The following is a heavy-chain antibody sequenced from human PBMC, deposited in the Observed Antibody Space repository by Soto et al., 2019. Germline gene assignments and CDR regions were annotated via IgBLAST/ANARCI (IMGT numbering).Heavy chain of an antibody. J-gene: IGHJ4*02. Sequence: QITLKESGPTLEKPTQTLTLTCTISEFSLSTSGVGVGWIRQPPGKALEWLALIYWDDDKRYSPSLKSRLTITKDTSKNQVVLTMTNMDPVDTATYYCAHTKWKFGFDYWGQGTLVTVSS. CDR1: EFSLSTSGVG. V-gene: IGHV2-5*02. CDR2: IYWDDDK. CDR3: AHTKWKFGFDY. D-gene: IGHD3-10*01.